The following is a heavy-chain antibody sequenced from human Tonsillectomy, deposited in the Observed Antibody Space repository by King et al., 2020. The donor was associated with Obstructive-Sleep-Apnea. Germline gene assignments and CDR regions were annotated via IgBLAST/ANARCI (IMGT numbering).Heavy chain of an antibody. D-gene: IGHD4-17*01. CDR2: IYYSGST. CDR1: GGSISSYY. J-gene: IGHJ5*02. CDR3: AIEGDYAHNWFDP. Sequence: QLQESGPGLVKPSETLSLTCTVSGGSISSYYWNWMRQPPGKGLEWIVYIYYSGSTDYNPSLKSRVTISEDTSKNQFSLMLSSVTAADTAVTDCAIEGDYAHNWFDPWGQGTLVTVSS. V-gene: IGHV4-59*01.